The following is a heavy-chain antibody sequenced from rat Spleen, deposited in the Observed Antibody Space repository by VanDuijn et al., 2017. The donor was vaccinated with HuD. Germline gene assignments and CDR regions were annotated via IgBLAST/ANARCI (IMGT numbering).Heavy chain of an antibody. Sequence: EVQLVESGGGLVQPGRSLKLSCAASGFTFNNYGMSWVRQAPTKGLEWVATISYDGTSTNYRDSVKGRFTISRDNAKSTLYLQMDSLRSEDTATYYCARAYYSGFDYWGQGVMVTVSS. V-gene: IGHV5-29*01. D-gene: IGHD1-1*01. CDR2: ISYDGTST. J-gene: IGHJ2*01. CDR3: ARAYYSGFDY. CDR1: GFTFNNYG.